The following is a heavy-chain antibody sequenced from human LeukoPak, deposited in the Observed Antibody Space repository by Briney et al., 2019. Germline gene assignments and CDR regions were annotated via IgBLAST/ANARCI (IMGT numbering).Heavy chain of an antibody. D-gene: IGHD3-10*01. J-gene: IGHJ4*02. CDR1: GGSISSYY. Sequence: SETLSLTCTVSGGSISSYYWSWIRQPPGKGLEWIGYIYYSGSTNYNPSLKSRVTISVDTSKNQFSLKLSSVTAADTAVYYCARDASYGSGFDWGQGTLVTVSS. V-gene: IGHV4-59*01. CDR3: ARDASYGSGFD. CDR2: IYYSGST.